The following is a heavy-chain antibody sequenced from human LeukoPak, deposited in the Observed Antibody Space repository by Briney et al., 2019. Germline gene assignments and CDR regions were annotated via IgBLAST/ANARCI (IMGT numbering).Heavy chain of an antibody. V-gene: IGHV3-23*01. CDR1: GFTFSSYA. J-gene: IGHJ6*03. CDR2: ISGSGGST. Sequence: GGSLRLSCAASGFTFSSYAMSWVRQAPGKGLEWVSAISGSGGSTYYADSVKGRFTISRDNSKNTLYLQMNSLRAEDAAVYYCAKDGSSSPRELFMDVWGKGTTVTVSS. CDR3: AKDGSSSPRELFMDV. D-gene: IGHD6-13*01.